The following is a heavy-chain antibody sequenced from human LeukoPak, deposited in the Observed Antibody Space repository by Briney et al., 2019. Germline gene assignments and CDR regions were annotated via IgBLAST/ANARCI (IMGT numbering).Heavy chain of an antibody. CDR1: GGSITNNW. CDR3: AGVRLGNTGLSEYFEH. CDR2: ISQSART. Sequence: SETLSHTCGVTGGSITNNWWTWVRQPPGKGLEWIGEISQSARTNYSPSLKSRVTMSIDKSRNQFSLRMTSVTAADTAVYYCAGVRLGNTGLSEYFEHWGQGTLVTVSS. D-gene: IGHD3-16*01. J-gene: IGHJ1*01. V-gene: IGHV4-4*02.